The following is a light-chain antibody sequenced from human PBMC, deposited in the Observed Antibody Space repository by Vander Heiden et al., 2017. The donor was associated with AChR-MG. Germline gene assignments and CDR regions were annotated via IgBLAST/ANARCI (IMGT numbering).Light chain of an antibody. J-gene: IGKJ4*01. CDR2: GAS. Sequence: IHMEQSPSSLSASVGDRVTITCRASQVIDNYLAWYQQKPGKVPKLLIYGASTLQSGVPSRFSGSGSGTVFTLTISSLQPEDVATYYCQKDDSVPLTFGGGTKVEIK. V-gene: IGKV1-27*01. CDR3: QKDDSVPLT. CDR1: QVIDNY.